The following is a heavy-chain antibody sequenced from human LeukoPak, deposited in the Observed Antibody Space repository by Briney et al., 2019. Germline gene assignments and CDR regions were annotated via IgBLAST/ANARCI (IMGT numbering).Heavy chain of an antibody. D-gene: IGHD3-10*01. CDR1: GGSINTPNYY. V-gene: IGHV4-39*07. CDR3: ARQLITMVRGLWIKLEYYYYYMDV. Sequence: SETLSLTCTVSGGSINTPNYYWGWIRQTPGKGLEWIGNIFYSGGTYYSPSLTSRVTISLDTSRNQFSLKLNSVTAADTAVYYCARQLITMVRGLWIKLEYYYYYMDVWGKGTTVTISS. J-gene: IGHJ6*03. CDR2: IFYSGGT.